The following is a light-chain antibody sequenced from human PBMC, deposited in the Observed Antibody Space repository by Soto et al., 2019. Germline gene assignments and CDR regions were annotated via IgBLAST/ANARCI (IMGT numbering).Light chain of an antibody. J-gene: IGKJ5*01. Sequence: DIQLTQSPSFLSASVGDRVTITCRASQGITNYLAWYQQKPGKAPKLLIYGASTLQSGVPSRFSGSGSGTEVTFTISSLHPEDFATYYCQQLNSYPLTFGQGTRLEIK. CDR3: QQLNSYPLT. V-gene: IGKV1-9*01. CDR1: QGITNY. CDR2: GAS.